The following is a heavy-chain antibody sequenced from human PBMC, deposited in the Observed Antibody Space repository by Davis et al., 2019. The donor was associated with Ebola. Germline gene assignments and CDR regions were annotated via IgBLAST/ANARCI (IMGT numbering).Heavy chain of an antibody. CDR1: GFIVSDKY. Sequence: PGGSLRLSCAVSGFIVSDKYMSWVRQAPGKGLEWVSVLYTDGRTYHSDSVKGRFTISRDNAKNTLYLQMNGLRVDDTAIYYCAKDNRNIWSEVWGQGTMVTVSS. CDR3: AKDNRNIWSEV. CDR2: LYTDGRT. D-gene: IGHD2/OR15-2a*01. J-gene: IGHJ3*01. V-gene: IGHV3-53*01.